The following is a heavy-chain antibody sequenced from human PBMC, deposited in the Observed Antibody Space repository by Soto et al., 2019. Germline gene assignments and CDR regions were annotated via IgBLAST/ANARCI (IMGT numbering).Heavy chain of an antibody. D-gene: IGHD3-3*01. CDR1: GGSISSGDYY. CDR3: ARGAAIFGVVVNCDY. V-gene: IGHV4-30-4*01. CDR2: ISYSGST. J-gene: IGHJ4*02. Sequence: QVQLQESGPGLVKPSQTLSLTCTVSGGSISSGDYYWSWVRQPPGKGLEWVGYISYSGSTYYKPSLKSRVAISLDTPKNQFSLKLTSVTAADTAVYYCARGAAIFGVVVNCDYWGQGTLVTVSS.